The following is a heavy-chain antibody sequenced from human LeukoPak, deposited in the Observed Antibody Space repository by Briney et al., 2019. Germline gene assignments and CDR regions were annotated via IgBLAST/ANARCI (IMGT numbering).Heavy chain of an antibody. CDR3: ANPPTVTSFHY. CDR1: GLTFSNYA. Sequence: GGSLRLSCAASGLTFSNYAMSWVRQAPGKGLEWVSSINGRGGSTYYADSVKGRFTISRDNSKNTLYLQMNSLRAEDTAIYYCANPPTVTSFHYWGQGTLVTVSS. D-gene: IGHD4-11*01. V-gene: IGHV3-23*01. J-gene: IGHJ4*02. CDR2: INGRGGST.